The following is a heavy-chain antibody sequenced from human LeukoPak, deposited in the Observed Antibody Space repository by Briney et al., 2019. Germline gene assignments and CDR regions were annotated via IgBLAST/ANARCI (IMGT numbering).Heavy chain of an antibody. CDR2: IYYSGSI. CDR3: AQLPSGNYNNWFDP. CDR1: GGSISSSKYY. D-gene: IGHD1-26*01. J-gene: IGHJ5*02. Sequence: SETLSLTCTVSGGSISSSKYYWGWIRQPPGKGLEWIGSIYYSGSIHYNPSLKSRVTISVDTSKNQFSLRLSSVTAADTAVYYCAQLPSGNYNNWFDPWGQGTLVTVSS. V-gene: IGHV4-39*01.